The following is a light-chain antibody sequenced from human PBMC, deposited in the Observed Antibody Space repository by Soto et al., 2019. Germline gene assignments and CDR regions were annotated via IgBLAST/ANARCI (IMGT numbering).Light chain of an antibody. CDR2: SNN. V-gene: IGLV1-44*01. Sequence: QAVVTQPPSASGTPGQRVTISCSGSNSNIESNTVNWYQQLTGTAPKLLIYSNNQRPSGVPDRFSGSKSGTSASLAISGLQSDDEADYYCAAWDDSLNGHVVFGGGTKLTVL. CDR3: AAWDDSLNGHVV. CDR1: NSNIESNT. J-gene: IGLJ2*01.